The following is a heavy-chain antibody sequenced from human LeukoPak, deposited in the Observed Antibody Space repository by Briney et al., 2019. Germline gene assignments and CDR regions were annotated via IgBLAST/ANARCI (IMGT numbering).Heavy chain of an antibody. CDR1: GGSISSGGYS. Sequence: KTSETLSLTCAASGGSISSGGYSWSWIRQPPGKGLEWIGYIYHSGSTYYNPSLKSRVTISVDRSKNQFSLKLSSVTAADTAVYYCARAPYNGVPFDPWGQGTLVTVSS. D-gene: IGHD2-8*01. V-gene: IGHV4-30-2*01. CDR2: IYHSGST. J-gene: IGHJ5*02. CDR3: ARAPYNGVPFDP.